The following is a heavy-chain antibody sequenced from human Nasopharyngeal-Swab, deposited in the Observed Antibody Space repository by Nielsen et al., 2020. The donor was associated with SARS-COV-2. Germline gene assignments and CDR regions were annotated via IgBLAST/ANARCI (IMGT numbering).Heavy chain of an antibody. J-gene: IGHJ4*02. D-gene: IGHD2-15*01. CDR3: ARDEGCFDH. V-gene: IGHV3-30-3*01. Sequence: GGSLRLSCAASGFTFSSYAMHWVRQAPGKGLEWVAVISYDGSNKYYADSVKGRFTISRDNSKNTLYLQMNSLRAEDTAVYYCARDEGCFDHWGQGTLVTVSS. CDR2: ISYDGSNK. CDR1: GFTFSSYA.